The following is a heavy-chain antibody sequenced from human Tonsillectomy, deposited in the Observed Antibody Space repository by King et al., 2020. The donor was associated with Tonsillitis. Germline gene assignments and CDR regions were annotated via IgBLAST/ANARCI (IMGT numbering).Heavy chain of an antibody. CDR1: GFTFSSYG. V-gene: IGHV3-33*01. J-gene: IGHJ4*02. CDR3: ARDRGEMATLDY. D-gene: IGHD5-24*01. CDR2: IWYDGSNK. Sequence: VQLVESGGGVVQPGRSLRLSCAASGFTFSSYGMHWVRQAPGKGLEGGAVIWYDGSNKYYADSVKGRFTISRDNSKNTLYLQMNSLRAEDTAVYYWARDRGEMATLDYWGQGTLVTVSS.